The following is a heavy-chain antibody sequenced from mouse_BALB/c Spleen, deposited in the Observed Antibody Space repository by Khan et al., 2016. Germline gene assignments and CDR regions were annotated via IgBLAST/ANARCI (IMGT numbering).Heavy chain of an antibody. CDR3: TREGIFYGNYDFDY. D-gene: IGHD2-1*01. CDR1: GYTFSDYE. J-gene: IGHJ2*01. V-gene: IGHV1-15*01. Sequence: QVQLQQSGAELVRPGASVTLSCKASGYTFSDYEMHWVKQTPVHGLEWIGAVDPETGGTASNQKFKGQATLTAGRSSSTAYMELRSLTSEDSAVYYCTREGIFYGNYDFDYWGQGTTLTVSS. CDR2: VDPETGGT.